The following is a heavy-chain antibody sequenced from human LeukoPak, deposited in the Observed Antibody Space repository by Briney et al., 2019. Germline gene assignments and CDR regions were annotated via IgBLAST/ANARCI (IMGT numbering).Heavy chain of an antibody. Sequence: PGGSLRLSCAASGFTFSTYSMNWVRQAPGKGLEWVSYISSSSSTIYYADSMKGRFTISRDNAKNSLYLQMNSLRAEDTAVYYCAIPFFDTTVTTTGFWGQGTLVTVSS. D-gene: IGHD4-17*01. CDR1: GFTFSTYS. CDR2: ISSSSSTI. CDR3: AIPFFDTTVTTTGF. J-gene: IGHJ4*02. V-gene: IGHV3-48*01.